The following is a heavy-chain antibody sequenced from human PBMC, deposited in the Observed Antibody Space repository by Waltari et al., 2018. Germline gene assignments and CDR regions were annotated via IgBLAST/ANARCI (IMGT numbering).Heavy chain of an antibody. J-gene: IGHJ4*02. Sequence: VPLVASGGGVVQPGRSLRLPCAASGFPFCSFVRHWVRQDPGKGLEWVAVITHDGSKKYYADSVKGRFTMSRDNSKNTLYLQMNSLRVEDTAVYYCAAGNYFDYWGQGTLGTVSS. V-gene: IGHV3-30*01. CDR3: AAGNYFDY. CDR1: GFPFCSFV. CDR2: ITHDGSKK.